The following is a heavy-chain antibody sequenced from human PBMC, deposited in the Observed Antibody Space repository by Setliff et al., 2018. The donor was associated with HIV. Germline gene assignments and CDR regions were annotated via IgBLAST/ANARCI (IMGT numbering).Heavy chain of an antibody. V-gene: IGHV1-2*02. J-gene: IGHJ3*02. CDR1: GYTFIGYY. CDR3: ARDYQVVVVAATMADI. CDR2: INPNSGGT. D-gene: IGHD2-15*01. Sequence: ASVKVSCKASGYTFIGYYMHWVRQAPGQGLEWMGWINPNSGGTNYAQKFQGRVTMTRDTSNSTAYMELSRLRPDDTAVYYCARDYQVVVVAATMADIWGQGTMVTVSS.